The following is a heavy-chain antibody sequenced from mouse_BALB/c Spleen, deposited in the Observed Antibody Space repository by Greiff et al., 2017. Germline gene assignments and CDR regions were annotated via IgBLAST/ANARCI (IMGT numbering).Heavy chain of an antibody. Sequence: VKLQESGAELVKPGASVKLSCKASGYTFTSYYMYWVKQRPGQGLEWIGEINPSNGGTNFNEKFKSKATLTVDKSSSTAYMQLSSLTSEDSAVYYCTRWGYDAMDYWGQGTSVTVSS. CDR2: INPSNGGT. V-gene: IGHV1S81*02. J-gene: IGHJ4*01. CDR1: GYTFTSYY. CDR3: TRWGYDAMDY.